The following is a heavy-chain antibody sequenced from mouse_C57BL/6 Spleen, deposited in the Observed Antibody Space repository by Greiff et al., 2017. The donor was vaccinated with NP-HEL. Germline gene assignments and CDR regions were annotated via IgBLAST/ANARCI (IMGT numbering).Heavy chain of an antibody. Sequence: EVQRVESEGGLVQPGSSMKLSCTASGFTFSDYYMAWVRQVPEKGLEWVANINYDGSSTYYLDSLKSRFIISRDNAKNILYLQMSSLKSEDTATYYCARGGAQATYYYAMDYWGQGTSVTVSS. D-gene: IGHD3-2*02. CDR3: ARGGAQATYYYAMDY. V-gene: IGHV5-16*01. CDR2: INYDGSST. J-gene: IGHJ4*01. CDR1: GFTFSDYY.